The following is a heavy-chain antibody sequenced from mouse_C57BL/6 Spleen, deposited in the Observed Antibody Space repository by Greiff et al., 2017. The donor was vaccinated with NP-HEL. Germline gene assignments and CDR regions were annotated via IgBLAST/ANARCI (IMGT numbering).Heavy chain of an antibody. D-gene: IGHD1-1*01. CDR1: GYTFTSYW. Sequence: QVQLQQPGAELVKPGASVKLSCKASGYTFTSYWMHWVKQRPGQGLEWIGMIHPNSGSTNYNEKFKSKATFTADTSSNTAYMQLSSLTTEDSAIYYCASRPTVVANFDYWGQGTTLTVSS. J-gene: IGHJ2*01. V-gene: IGHV1-64*01. CDR3: ASRPTVVANFDY. CDR2: IHPNSGST.